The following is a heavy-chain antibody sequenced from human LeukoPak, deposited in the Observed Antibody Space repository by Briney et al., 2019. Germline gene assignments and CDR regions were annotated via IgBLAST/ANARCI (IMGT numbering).Heavy chain of an antibody. J-gene: IGHJ4*02. Sequence: ASVKVSCKASGGTFSSYAISWVRQAPGQGLEWMGGIIPIFGTANYAQKFQGRVTITADESTSTAYMELSSLRSEDTAVYYCAAYSSSRFYFDYWGQGTLVTVSS. CDR3: AAYSSSRFYFDY. CDR1: GGTFSSYA. D-gene: IGHD2-2*01. CDR2: IIPIFGTA. V-gene: IGHV1-69*13.